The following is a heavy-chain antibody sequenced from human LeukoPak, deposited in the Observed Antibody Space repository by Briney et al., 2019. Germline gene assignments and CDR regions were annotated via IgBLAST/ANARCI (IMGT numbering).Heavy chain of an antibody. V-gene: IGHV4-59*01. Sequence: PSETLSLTCTVSGGSISSYYWSWIRQPPGKGLEWIGYIYYSGSTNYNPSLKSRVTISVDTSKNQFSLKLSSVTAADTAVYYCARRDQQLAPFDYWGQGTLVTVSS. CDR1: GGSISSYY. J-gene: IGHJ4*02. CDR2: IYYSGST. D-gene: IGHD6-13*01. CDR3: ARRDQQLAPFDY.